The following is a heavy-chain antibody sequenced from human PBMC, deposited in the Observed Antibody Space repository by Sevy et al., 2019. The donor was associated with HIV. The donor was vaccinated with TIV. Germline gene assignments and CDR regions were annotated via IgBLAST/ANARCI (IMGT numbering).Heavy chain of an antibody. CDR1: GFTVNSNY. V-gene: IGHV3-66*01. Sequence: GGSLRLSCAASGFTVNSNYMTWVRQAPGKGLEGVSVIHSDDTTYQSDSVKDRFTISRDNFKNTLYLHMSSLRAEDTAVYYCVRGKSGYGYALNYWGQGTLVTVSS. J-gene: IGHJ4*02. CDR2: IHSDDTT. CDR3: VRGKSGYGYALNY. D-gene: IGHD5-18*01.